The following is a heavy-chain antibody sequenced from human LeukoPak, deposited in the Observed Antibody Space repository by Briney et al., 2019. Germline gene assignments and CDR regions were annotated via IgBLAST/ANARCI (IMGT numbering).Heavy chain of an antibody. CDR3: ARATRHIVVVPAAIMSDP. Sequence: GASVKVSCKASGYTFTGYYMHWVRQAPGQGLEWMGRINPNSGGTNYAQKFQGRVTMTRDTSISTAYMELSRLRSDDTAVYYCARATRHIVVVPAAIMSDPWGQGTLVTVSS. V-gene: IGHV1-2*06. J-gene: IGHJ5*02. D-gene: IGHD2-2*01. CDR2: INPNSGGT. CDR1: GYTFTGYY.